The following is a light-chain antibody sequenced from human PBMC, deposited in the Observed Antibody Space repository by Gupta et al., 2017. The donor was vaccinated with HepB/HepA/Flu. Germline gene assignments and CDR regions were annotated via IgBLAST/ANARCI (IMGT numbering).Light chain of an antibody. CDR2: KVS. Sequence: DVVMTQSPLSLPVTLGQPASISCRSSQGLVYSDGNTYLSWFQQRPGQSPRRLIYKVSDRDSGVPDRFRGSGSGNGYTLRISRVEADDVGIYYCMQASHWPLTFGGGTKVEIK. CDR3: MQASHWPLT. J-gene: IGKJ4*01. CDR1: QGLVYSDGNTY. V-gene: IGKV2-30*01.